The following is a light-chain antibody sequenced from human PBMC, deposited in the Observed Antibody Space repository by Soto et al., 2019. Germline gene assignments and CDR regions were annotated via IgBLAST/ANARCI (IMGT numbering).Light chain of an antibody. CDR2: AAS. J-gene: IGKJ2*01. CDR3: QQANSFPYT. CDR1: QGISSW. Sequence: DIQMTQSPSSVSASVGDRVTITCRASQGISSWLAWCQQKPGKAPKLLIYAASSLQSGVPSRFSGSGSATDFTLTIISLQPEDFATYYCQQANSFPYTFGQGNKLEIK. V-gene: IGKV1-12*02.